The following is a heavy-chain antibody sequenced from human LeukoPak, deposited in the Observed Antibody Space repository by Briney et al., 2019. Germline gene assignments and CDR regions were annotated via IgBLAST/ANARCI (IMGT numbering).Heavy chain of an antibody. CDR3: AREAYSSGWYYFDY. J-gene: IGHJ4*02. CDR2: INPNSGGT. D-gene: IGHD6-19*01. Sequence: ASVKVSCKASGYTFTGYYMHWVRQAPGQGLEWMGRINPNSGGTNYAQKFQGRITITTDESTSTAYMELSSLKSEDTALYYCAREAYSSGWYYFDYWGQGTLVTVSS. V-gene: IGHV1-2*06. CDR1: GYTFTGYY.